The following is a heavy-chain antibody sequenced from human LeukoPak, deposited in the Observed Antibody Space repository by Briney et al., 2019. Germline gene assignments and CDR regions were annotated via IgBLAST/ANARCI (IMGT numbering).Heavy chain of an antibody. D-gene: IGHD5-24*01. V-gene: IGHV4-39*07. J-gene: IGHJ4*02. CDR2: IFYRGST. Sequence: KPSETLSLTCTVSGGSISTSNFYWGWIRQPPGKGLEWIGNIFYRGSTYYSPSLKSRVTISLDTSRNQFSLKLNSVTAADTAVYYCAKSGYNRFDYWGQGTLVTVSS. CDR3: AKSGYNRFDY. CDR1: GGSISTSNFY.